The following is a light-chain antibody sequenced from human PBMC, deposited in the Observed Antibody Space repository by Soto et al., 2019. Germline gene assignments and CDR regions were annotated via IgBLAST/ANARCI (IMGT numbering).Light chain of an antibody. CDR3: QQYNSYAFT. Sequence: DIQMTQSPSTLSASVGERVTITFRASQTISNWLAWYQQKPGKAPKLLIYDAAKMESGVQSRFSGSGSGTEFTLTISSLQPDDFRTYYCQQYNSYAFTFGPGTKVDIK. V-gene: IGKV1-5*01. J-gene: IGKJ3*01. CDR2: DAA. CDR1: QTISNW.